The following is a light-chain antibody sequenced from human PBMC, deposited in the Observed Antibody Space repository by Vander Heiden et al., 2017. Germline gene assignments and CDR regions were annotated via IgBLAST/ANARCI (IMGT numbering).Light chain of an antibody. CDR2: EVS. V-gene: IGLV2-8*01. Sequence: SALNQPPSASGSPGQSVTISCTGTSSDVGGYNYVSWYLQHPGKAPKLMIYEVSKRPSGVPDRFSGSKSGNTASLTVSGLQGEDEADYYCSSYAGSNNLVFGGGTKLTVL. CDR1: SSDVGGYNY. J-gene: IGLJ3*02. CDR3: SSYAGSNNLV.